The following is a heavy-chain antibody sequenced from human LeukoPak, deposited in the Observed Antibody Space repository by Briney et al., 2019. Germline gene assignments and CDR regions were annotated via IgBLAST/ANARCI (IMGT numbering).Heavy chain of an antibody. CDR1: GFTFSSYA. Sequence: PGGSLRLSCAASGFTFSSYAMSWVRQAPGKGLEWVSAISGSGGSTYYADSVKGRFTISRDNSKNTLYLQMNSLRAEDTAVYYCVKETDYYDSSGSGLGFDYWGQGTLVTVSS. V-gene: IGHV3-23*01. CDR2: ISGSGGST. CDR3: VKETDYYDSSGSGLGFDY. D-gene: IGHD3-22*01. J-gene: IGHJ4*02.